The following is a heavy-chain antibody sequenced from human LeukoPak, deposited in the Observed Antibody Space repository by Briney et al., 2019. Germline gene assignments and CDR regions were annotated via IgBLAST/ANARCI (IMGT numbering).Heavy chain of an antibody. CDR2: ISGTSSYI. V-gene: IGHV3-21*01. Sequence: GGSLRLSCAASGFTFSSYAMSWVRQAPGKGLEWVSFISGTSSYIYYADSVKGRFTISRDNAKNSLYLQMNSLRAEDTAVYYCARAPGSGSYYWYNYWGQGTLVTVSS. CDR3: ARAPGSGSYYWYNY. CDR1: GFTFSSYA. J-gene: IGHJ4*02. D-gene: IGHD3-10*01.